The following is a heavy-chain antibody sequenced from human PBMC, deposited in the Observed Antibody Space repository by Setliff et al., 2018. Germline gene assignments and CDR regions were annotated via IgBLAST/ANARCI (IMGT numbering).Heavy chain of an antibody. CDR3: ARGNSRSSVWYVVPHFDY. D-gene: IGHD6-19*01. CDR2: IKQDGSEK. CDR1: GFTFSSYW. Sequence: PGGSLRLSCATSGFTFSSYWMSWVRQAQGKGLEWVANIKQDGSEKYYVDSVKGRFTISRDNAKNSLYLQMNSLRAEDTAVYYCARGNSRSSVWYVVPHFDYWGQGTLVTVSS. J-gene: IGHJ4*02. V-gene: IGHV3-7*03.